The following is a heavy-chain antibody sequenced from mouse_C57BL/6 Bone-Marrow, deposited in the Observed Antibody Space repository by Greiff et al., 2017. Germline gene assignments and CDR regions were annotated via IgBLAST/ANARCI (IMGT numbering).Heavy chain of an antibody. D-gene: IGHD2-4*01. V-gene: IGHV2-6*01. CDR1: GFSLTSYG. CDR3: ASSPDYDYDRFAY. Sequence: VKLVESGPGLVAPSQSLSITCTVSGFSLTSYGVDWVRQSPGKGLEWLGVIWGVGSTNYNSALKSRLSISKDNSKSQVFLKMNSLQTDDTAMYYCASSPDYDYDRFAYWGQGTLVTVSA. CDR2: IWGVGST. J-gene: IGHJ3*01.